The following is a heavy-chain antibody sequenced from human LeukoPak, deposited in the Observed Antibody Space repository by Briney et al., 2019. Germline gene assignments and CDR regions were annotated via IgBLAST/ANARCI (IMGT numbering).Heavy chain of an antibody. CDR1: GYTFTSYG. CDR2: ISAYNGNT. Sequence: ASVKVSCKASGYTFTSYGISWVRQAPGQGLEWMGWISAYNGNTNYAQKRQGRVTMTTDTSTSTAYMELRSLRSDDTAVYYCARASASTNYYYYYYMDVWGKGTTVTVSS. D-gene: IGHD2-15*01. CDR3: ARASASTNYYYYYYMDV. V-gene: IGHV1-18*01. J-gene: IGHJ6*03.